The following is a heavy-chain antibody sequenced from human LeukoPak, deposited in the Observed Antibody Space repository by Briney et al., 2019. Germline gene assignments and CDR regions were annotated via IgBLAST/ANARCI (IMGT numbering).Heavy chain of an antibody. D-gene: IGHD3-3*01. CDR2: IYPADSDT. CDR3: GRGFYDLDY. CDR1: GFSFTDYW. Sequence: GESLKISCKASGFSFTDYWIAWVRQMPGKGLEWMGIIYPADSDTRYNPSFQGQVTISADKSITTAYLQWSSLKASDTAIYHCGRGFYDLDYWGQGTLVTVSS. J-gene: IGHJ4*02. V-gene: IGHV5-51*01.